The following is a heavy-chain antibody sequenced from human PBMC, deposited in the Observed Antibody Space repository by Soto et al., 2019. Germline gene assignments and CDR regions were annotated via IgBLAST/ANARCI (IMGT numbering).Heavy chain of an antibody. CDR3: AREVVTGDYYYYYGMDV. D-gene: IGHD2-21*02. V-gene: IGHV1-69*01. CDR2: IIPIFGTA. J-gene: IGHJ6*02. CDR1: GGTFSSYA. Sequence: QVQLVQSGAEVKKPGSSVKVSCKASGGTFSSYAISWVRQAPGQGLEWMGGIIPIFGTANYAQKFQGGVTITGDESTSTAYMGLSSLRSEDTAVYYCAREVVTGDYYYYYGMDVWGQGTTVTVSS.